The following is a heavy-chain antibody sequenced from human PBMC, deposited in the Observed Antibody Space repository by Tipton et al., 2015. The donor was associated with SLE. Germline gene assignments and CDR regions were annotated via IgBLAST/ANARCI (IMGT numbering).Heavy chain of an antibody. V-gene: IGHV4-61*02. J-gene: IGHJ4*02. CDR2: VYTSGST. CDR1: GGSISSGGYY. CDR3: ARGEGGSYFDY. D-gene: IGHD1-26*01. Sequence: TLSLTCTVSGGSISSGGYYWSWVRQHPGKGLEWIGRVYTSGSTNYNPSLRSRVTISLDTSKNQFSLKLSSVTAADTAVYYCARGEGGSYFDYWGQGTLVTVSS.